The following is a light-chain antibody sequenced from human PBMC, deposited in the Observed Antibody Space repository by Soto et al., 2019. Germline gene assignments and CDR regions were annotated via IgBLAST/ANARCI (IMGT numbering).Light chain of an antibody. V-gene: IGKV4-1*01. CDR3: QQYYTTLT. CDR1: QSVLLTSNNKNY. Sequence: DIVMTQSPDSLAVSLGERATINCKSSQSVLLTSNNKNYLAWYQQKPGQPPKVLTTWASTRESGVPDRFRGSVSGTDFTLTITRLQAEDVAVYYCQQYYTTLTFGGGTKVEIK. CDR2: WAS. J-gene: IGKJ4*01.